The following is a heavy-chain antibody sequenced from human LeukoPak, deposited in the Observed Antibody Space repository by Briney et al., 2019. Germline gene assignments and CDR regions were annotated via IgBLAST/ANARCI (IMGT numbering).Heavy chain of an antibody. Sequence: SETLSLTCTVSGGSLSSYYWSWIRQHPGKGLEWIGYIYYSGSTYYNPSLKSRVTISVDTSKNQFSLKLSSVTAADTAVYYCARDPLYRTSYYYYGMDVWGQGTTVTVSS. CDR2: IYYSGST. V-gene: IGHV4-59*06. J-gene: IGHJ6*02. CDR1: GGSLSSYY. D-gene: IGHD2-8*01. CDR3: ARDPLYRTSYYYYGMDV.